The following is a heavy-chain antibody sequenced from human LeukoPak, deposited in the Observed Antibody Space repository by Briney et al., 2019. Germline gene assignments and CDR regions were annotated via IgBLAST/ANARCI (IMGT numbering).Heavy chain of an antibody. J-gene: IGHJ4*02. CDR2: ISGSGGST. V-gene: IGHV3-23*01. Sequence: GGSLRLSCAASGFTFSSYAMSWVRQAPGKGLEWVSAISGSGGSTYYADSVKGRFTISRDNAKNSLYLQMNSLRAEDTAVYYCAREAVSGSGWYITYWGQGTLVTVSS. CDR3: AREAVSGSGWYITY. D-gene: IGHD6-19*01. CDR1: GFTFSSYA.